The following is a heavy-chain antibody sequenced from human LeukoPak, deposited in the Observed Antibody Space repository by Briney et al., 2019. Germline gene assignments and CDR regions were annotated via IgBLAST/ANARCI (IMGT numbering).Heavy chain of an antibody. CDR1: GGSFSSYY. Sequence: SETLSLTCTVSGGSFSSYYWSWIRQPPGKGLEWIGYIYYSGSTNYNPPLESRVTIPVDTSKNQFSLKLSSVTAADTALYYCARGIVVRGSYYYGMDVWGQGTTVTVSS. CDR3: ARGIVVRGSYYYGMDV. D-gene: IGHD3-10*01. CDR2: IYYSGST. V-gene: IGHV4-59*01. J-gene: IGHJ6*02.